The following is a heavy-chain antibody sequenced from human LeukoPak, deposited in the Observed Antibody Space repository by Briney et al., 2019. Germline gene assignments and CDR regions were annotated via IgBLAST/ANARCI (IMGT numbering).Heavy chain of an antibody. CDR1: GYTFTGYY. CDR2: INPKSGGT. V-gene: IGHV1-2*02. D-gene: IGHD2-15*01. CDR3: AIIGEGFCSGGTCYSRFVDY. Sequence: ASVKVSCKASGYTFTGYYIHWLRQAPGQGLEWMGWINPKSGGTNYVENFQGRVTMTRETSIRTAYLELSRLRSDDTAVYYCAIIGEGFCSGGTCYSRFVDYWGQGTLVIVSS. J-gene: IGHJ4*02.